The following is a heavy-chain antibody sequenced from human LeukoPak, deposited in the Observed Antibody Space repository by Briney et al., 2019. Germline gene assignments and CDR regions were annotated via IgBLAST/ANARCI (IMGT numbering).Heavy chain of an antibody. Sequence: GGSLRLSCAASGLTFSSYGMSWVRQAPGKGLEWVSVISGSGGNTYYTDSVKGRFTISRDNSKNTLYLQMNSLRAEDTAVYFCAKGGYYCGSGSWAHDAFDIWGQGTMVTVSS. J-gene: IGHJ3*02. CDR3: AKGGYYCGSGSWAHDAFDI. CDR2: ISGSGGNT. CDR1: GLTFSSYG. D-gene: IGHD3-10*01. V-gene: IGHV3-23*01.